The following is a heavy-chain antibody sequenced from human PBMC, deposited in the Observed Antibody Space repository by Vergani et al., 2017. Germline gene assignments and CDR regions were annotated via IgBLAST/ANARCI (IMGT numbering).Heavy chain of an antibody. CDR1: GGSFSGYY. J-gene: IGHJ5*02. V-gene: IGHV4-34*01. Sequence: QVQLQQWGAGLLKPSETLSLTCAVYGGSFSGYYWSWIRQPPGKGLEWVGEINHSGCTNYNPSVKSRVTISVDTYKNQFSLKLRCVTAADTAVYYCAREPGSWYLNWFDPWGQGTLVTVSS. CDR2: INHSGCT. D-gene: IGHD6-13*01. CDR3: AREPGSWYLNWFDP.